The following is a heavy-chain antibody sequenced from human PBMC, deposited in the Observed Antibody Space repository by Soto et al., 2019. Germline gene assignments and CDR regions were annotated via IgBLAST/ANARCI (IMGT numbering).Heavy chain of an antibody. CDR3: ARKGREFNWFGP. J-gene: IGHJ5*02. CDR2: ISSSSSTI. V-gene: IGHV3-48*01. Sequence: EVQLVESGGGLVQPGGSLRLSCAASGFTFSSYSVNWVRQAPGKGLEWVSYISSSSSTIYYADSVKGRFTISRDNAKNSLDLQMKRLRAEDKGVYYWARKGREFNWFGPLGQGTLVTVSS. CDR1: GFTFSSYS.